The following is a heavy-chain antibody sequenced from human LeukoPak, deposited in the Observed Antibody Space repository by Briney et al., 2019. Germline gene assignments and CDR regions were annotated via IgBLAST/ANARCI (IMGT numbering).Heavy chain of an antibody. CDR3: AREGGSYFLLNDY. Sequence: GGSLRLSCAASGFTFSSYWMSWVRQAPGKGREGVADIKQDGSEKYYVDSVKGRFTISRDNAKNSLYLQMNSLRAEDTAVYYCAREGGSYFLLNDYWGQGTLVTVSS. CDR2: IKQDGSEK. V-gene: IGHV3-7*01. J-gene: IGHJ4*02. D-gene: IGHD1-26*01. CDR1: GFTFSSYW.